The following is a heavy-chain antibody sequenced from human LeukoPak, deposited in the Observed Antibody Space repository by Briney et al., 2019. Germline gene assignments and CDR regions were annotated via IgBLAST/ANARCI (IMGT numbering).Heavy chain of an antibody. J-gene: IGHJ3*01. CDR3: ARDPEPLGVFDV. CDR1: GFTFKLYW. D-gene: IGHD2-8*01. Sequence: GGSLRLSCAASGFTFKLYWMHWVRQVPGKRPVWVSRINDDGSDTIYADSVRGRFTISRDNANNSLYLQMNSLRAEDTAVYFCARDPEPLGVFDVWGQGTMVTVSS. V-gene: IGHV3-74*01. CDR2: INDDGSDT.